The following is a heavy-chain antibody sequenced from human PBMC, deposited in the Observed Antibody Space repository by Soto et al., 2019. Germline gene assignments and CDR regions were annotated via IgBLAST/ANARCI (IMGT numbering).Heavy chain of an antibody. J-gene: IGHJ5*02. V-gene: IGHV4-31*03. D-gene: IGHD6-13*01. CDR1: GGSISSGGYY. CDR2: IYYSGST. CDR3: ARYETAGTGLNWFDP. Sequence: QVQLQESGPGLVKPSQTLSLTCTVSGGSISSGGYYWRWIRQHPGKGLEWIGYIYYSGSTYYNPSLKSRVTISVDTSKNQFSLKLSSVTAADTAVYYCARYETAGTGLNWFDPWGQGTLVTVSS.